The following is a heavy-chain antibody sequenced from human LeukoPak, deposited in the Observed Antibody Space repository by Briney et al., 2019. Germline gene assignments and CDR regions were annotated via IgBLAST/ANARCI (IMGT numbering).Heavy chain of an antibody. V-gene: IGHV5-51*01. J-gene: IGHJ4*02. CDR2: IYPGDSDT. D-gene: IGHD4-23*01. CDR1: GYSFTTYW. Sequence: GESLKISCKGSGYSFTTYWIGWVRQMPGKGLEWMGIIYPGDSDTRYSPSFQGQVTTSADKSITTAYLQWSSLKASDTAMYYCARHRYGGNSGVDYWGQGTLVTVSS. CDR3: ARHRYGGNSGVDY.